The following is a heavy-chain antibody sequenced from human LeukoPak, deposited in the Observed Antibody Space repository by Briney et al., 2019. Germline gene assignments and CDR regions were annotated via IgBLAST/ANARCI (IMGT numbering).Heavy chain of an antibody. CDR3: AKATQTRGYSYGYAPFDY. J-gene: IGHJ4*02. D-gene: IGHD5-18*01. CDR1: GFTFDNYA. Sequence: GRSLRLSCAASGFTFDNYAMHWVRQAPGKGLEWVSGISGSGGSTYYADSVKGRFTISRDNSKNTLYLQMNSLRAEDTAVYYCAKATQTRGYSYGYAPFDYWGQGTLVTVSS. CDR2: ISGSGGST. V-gene: IGHV3-23*01.